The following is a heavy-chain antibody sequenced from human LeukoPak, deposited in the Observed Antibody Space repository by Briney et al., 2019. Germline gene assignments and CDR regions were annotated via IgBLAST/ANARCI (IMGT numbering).Heavy chain of an antibody. D-gene: IGHD6-19*01. CDR1: GYTFTSYY. CDR3: ARDRRSSGWYNGLRWFDP. J-gene: IGHJ5*02. Sequence: ASVKVSCKASGYTFTSYYMHWVRQAPGQGLEWMGIINPSGGSTSYAQKFQGRVTMTRDMSTSTVYMELSSLRSEDTAVYSCARDRRSSGWYNGLRWFDPWGQGTLVTVSS. CDR2: INPSGGST. V-gene: IGHV1-46*01.